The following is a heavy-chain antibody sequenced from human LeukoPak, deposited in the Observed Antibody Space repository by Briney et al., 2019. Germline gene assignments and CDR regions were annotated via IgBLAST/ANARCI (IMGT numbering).Heavy chain of an antibody. V-gene: IGHV4-59*08. D-gene: IGHD6-13*01. CDR3: ATGTLRAAAGEFGTFDI. CDR1: GGSISSYY. J-gene: IGHJ3*02. Sequence: PSETLSLTCTVSGGSISSYYWSWIRQPPGKGLEWIGYIYYSGSTNYNPSLKSRVTISVDTSKNQFSLKLSSVTAADTAVYYCATGTLRAAAGEFGTFDIWGQGTMVTVSS. CDR2: IYYSGST.